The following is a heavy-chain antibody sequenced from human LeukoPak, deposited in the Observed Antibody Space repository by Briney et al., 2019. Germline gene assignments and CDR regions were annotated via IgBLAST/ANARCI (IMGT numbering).Heavy chain of an antibody. Sequence: GGSLRLSCAASGFTFTSYWMTWVRQAPGKGPEWVANIKQDGSEKHSVDSVKGRFTISRDNAKNSLYLQMNSLRAEDTAMYYCARWSGSRHSVDYWGRGTLVTVSS. CDR1: GFTFTSYW. CDR2: IKQDGSEK. V-gene: IGHV3-7*04. CDR3: ARWSGSRHSVDY. D-gene: IGHD1-26*01. J-gene: IGHJ4*02.